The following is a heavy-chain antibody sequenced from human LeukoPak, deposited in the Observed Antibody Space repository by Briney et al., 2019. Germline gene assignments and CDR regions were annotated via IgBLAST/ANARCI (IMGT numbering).Heavy chain of an antibody. Sequence: SETLSLTCSVSGGAIISYYWSWIRQPAGKGPEWIGRIYPTGNTDYNPSLKTRVTMSTDLSKKQFSLRLRSATAADTAVYYCARLKFYDSTGYSPGYYMDVWGKGTAVTVSS. V-gene: IGHV4-4*07. CDR3: ARLKFYDSTGYSPGYYMDV. J-gene: IGHJ6*03. CDR1: GGAIISYY. D-gene: IGHD3-22*01. CDR2: IYPTGNT.